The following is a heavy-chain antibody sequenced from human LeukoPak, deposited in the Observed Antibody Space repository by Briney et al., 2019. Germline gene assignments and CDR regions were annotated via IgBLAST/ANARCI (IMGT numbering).Heavy chain of an antibody. J-gene: IGHJ4*02. Sequence: GGSLRLSCAASGFTFDDYAMHWVRQAPGKGLEWVAVISYDGSNKYYADSVKGRFTISRDNSKNTLYLQMNSLRAEDTAVYYCARRLRLGELSSDFDYWGQGTLVTVSS. D-gene: IGHD3-16*02. V-gene: IGHV3-30*03. CDR3: ARRLRLGELSSDFDY. CDR1: GFTFDDYA. CDR2: ISYDGSNK.